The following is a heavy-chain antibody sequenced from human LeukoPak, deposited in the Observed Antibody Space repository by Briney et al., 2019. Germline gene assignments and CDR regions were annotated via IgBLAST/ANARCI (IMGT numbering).Heavy chain of an antibody. CDR3: ARVLSPYYDFWSGYSGNDAFDI. V-gene: IGHV3-53*01. CDR1: GFTFSNYW. D-gene: IGHD3-3*01. J-gene: IGHJ3*02. Sequence: GGSLRLSCAASGFTFSNYWMHWVRQAPGKGLEWVSVIYSGGSTYYADSVKGRFTISRDNSKNTLYLQMNSLRAEDTAVYYCARVLSPYYDFWSGYSGNDAFDIWGQGTMVTVSS. CDR2: IYSGGST.